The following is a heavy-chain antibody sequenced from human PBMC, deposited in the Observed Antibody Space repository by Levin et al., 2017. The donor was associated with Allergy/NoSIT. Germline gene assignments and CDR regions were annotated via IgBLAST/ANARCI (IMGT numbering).Heavy chain of an antibody. V-gene: IGHV3-15*01. D-gene: IGHD4-17*01. CDR3: TTDVHDYGDYGLDY. CDR1: GFTFSNAW. CDR2: IKSKTDGGTT. Sequence: GGSLRLSCAASGFTFSNAWMSWVRQAPGKGLEWVGRIKSKTDGGTTDYAAPVKGRFTISRDDSKNTLYLQMNSLKTEDTAVYYCTTDVHDYGDYGLDYWGQGTLVTVSS. J-gene: IGHJ4*02.